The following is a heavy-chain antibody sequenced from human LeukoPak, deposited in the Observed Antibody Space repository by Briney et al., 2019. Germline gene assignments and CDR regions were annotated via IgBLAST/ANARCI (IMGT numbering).Heavy chain of an antibody. CDR3: ATDTFFMKCLDP. Sequence: PGGSLRLSCAASGFIFSDAWMYWVRQAPGKGLECIGGIKSNVDGGTTDYAAPVKGRFTISRDDSKNILYLQMNSLEIEDTALYYCATDTFFMKCLDPWGQGTLVTVSS. V-gene: IGHV3-15*01. J-gene: IGHJ5*02. D-gene: IGHD5/OR15-5a*01. CDR2: IKSNVDGGTT. CDR1: GFIFSDAW.